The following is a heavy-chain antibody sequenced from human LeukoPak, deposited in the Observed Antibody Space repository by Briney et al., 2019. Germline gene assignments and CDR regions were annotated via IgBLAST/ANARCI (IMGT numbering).Heavy chain of an antibody. CDR1: GGSISSYY. D-gene: IGHD3-3*01. Sequence: PSGTLSLTCTVSGGSISSYYWSWIRQPPGKGLEWIGYIYYSGSTNYNPSLKSRVTISVDTSKNQFSLKLSSVTAADTAVYYCAGSPTETSDTIFGVVIGWAGDAFDIWGQGTMVTVSS. CDR3: AGSPTETSDTIFGVVIGWAGDAFDI. J-gene: IGHJ3*02. V-gene: IGHV4-59*01. CDR2: IYYSGST.